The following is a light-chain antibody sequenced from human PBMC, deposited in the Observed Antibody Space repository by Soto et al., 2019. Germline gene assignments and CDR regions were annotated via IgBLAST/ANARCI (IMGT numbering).Light chain of an antibody. V-gene: IGLV1-40*01. J-gene: IGLJ2*01. CDR2: GNN. Sequence: QSVLTQPPSVSGAPGQRVTISCTGSSSNIGAGYDVHWYQQLPGTAPKLLVYGNNNRPSGVPDRFSGSKSVTSASLAITGLQAEDEADYSCQSYDSSLSVVFGGGTKLTVL. CDR1: SSNIGAGYD. CDR3: QSYDSSLSVV.